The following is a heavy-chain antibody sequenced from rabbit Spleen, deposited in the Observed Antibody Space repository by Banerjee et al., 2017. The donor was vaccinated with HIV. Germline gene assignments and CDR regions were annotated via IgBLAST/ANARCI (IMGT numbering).Heavy chain of an antibody. D-gene: IGHD8-1*01. CDR3: GRGYTDNSWTSLTRLDL. Sequence: QEQLVESGGGLVKPEGSLNLSCTASGFPFSNKVVMCWVRQAPGKGLEWIACIYAGSSGNTHYASWAKGRFTISKSSSTTVTLQMTSLTAADTATYFCGRGYTDNSWTSLTRLDLWGPGTLVTVS. CDR1: GFPFSNKVV. CDR2: IYAGSSGNT. J-gene: IGHJ3*01. V-gene: IGHV1S45*01.